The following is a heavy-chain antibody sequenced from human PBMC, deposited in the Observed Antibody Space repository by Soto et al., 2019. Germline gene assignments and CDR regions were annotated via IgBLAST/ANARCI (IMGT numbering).Heavy chain of an antibody. J-gene: IGHJ4*02. CDR1: GFTFSSYA. CDR3: AKDREQRITMIRGVWGDY. V-gene: IGHV3-23*01. CDR2: ISGSGGST. Sequence: EVQLLESGGGLVQPGGSLRLSCAASGFTFSSYAMSWVRQAPGKGLEWVSAISGSGGSTFYADSVQGRFTISRDNSKNTRFLQMNRLTADDTAVYYCAKDREQRITMIRGVWGDYWGQGTLVTVSS. D-gene: IGHD3-10*01.